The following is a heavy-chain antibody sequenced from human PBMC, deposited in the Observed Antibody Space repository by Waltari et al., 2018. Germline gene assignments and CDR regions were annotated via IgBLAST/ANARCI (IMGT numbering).Heavy chain of an antibody. CDR3: AKDLAYGGDAFDI. J-gene: IGHJ3*02. V-gene: IGHV3-23*01. CDR2: ISGSGGST. D-gene: IGHD2-21*01. CDR1: GFTFSSDA. Sequence: EVQLLESGGGLVQPGGSLRLSCAASGFTFSSDAMSWVRQAPGKGLEWVSAISGSGGSTYYADSVKGRFTISRDNSKNTLYLQMNSLRAEDTAVYYCAKDLAYGGDAFDIWGQGTMVTVSS.